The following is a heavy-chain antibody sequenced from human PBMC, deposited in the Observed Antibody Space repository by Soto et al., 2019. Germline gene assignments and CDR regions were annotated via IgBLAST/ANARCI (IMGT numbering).Heavy chain of an antibody. CDR1: GYSISSGCY. CDR3: AKGDGYNENWFDP. V-gene: IGHV4-38-2*01. Sequence: PSESLSLTCAVSGYSISSGCYSGWIRQPPGKGLEWIGSIYHSGSTYYNPSLKSRVTISVDTSKNQFSLKLSPVTAADTAVYYCAKGDGYNENWFDPWGQGTLVTVSS. D-gene: IGHD5-12*01. J-gene: IGHJ5*02. CDR2: IYHSGST.